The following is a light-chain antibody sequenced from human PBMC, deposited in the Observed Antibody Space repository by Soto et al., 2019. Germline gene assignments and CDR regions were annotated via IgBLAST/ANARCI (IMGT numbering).Light chain of an antibody. V-gene: IGLV2-23*01. J-gene: IGLJ1*01. CDR1: SSDVGSYNL. CDR2: EGT. Sequence: QSVLTQPASVSGSPGQSITISCTGTSSDVGSYNLVSWYQQHPGKAPTFMSYEGTKRPSGVSNRFSGSKSGNTASLTISGLQAEDEADYYCCSYAGSRHYVFGTGTKVTVL. CDR3: CSYAGSRHYV.